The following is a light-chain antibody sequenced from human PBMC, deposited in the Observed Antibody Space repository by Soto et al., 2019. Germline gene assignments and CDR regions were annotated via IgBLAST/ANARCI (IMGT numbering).Light chain of an antibody. V-gene: IGLV2-23*01. Sequence: QSALTQPASVSGSPGQSITISCTGTSSDVGSYNLVSWYQQHPGKAPKLMIYEGSKRPSGISNRFSGSKSGNTASLTISRSQAEYGGDYSCGSYADRIGIYVFGSGTTLTVL. J-gene: IGLJ1*01. CDR1: SSDVGSYNL. CDR2: EGS. CDR3: GSYADRIGIYV.